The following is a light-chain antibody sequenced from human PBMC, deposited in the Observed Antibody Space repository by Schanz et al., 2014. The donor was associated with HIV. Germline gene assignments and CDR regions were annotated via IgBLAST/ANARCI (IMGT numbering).Light chain of an antibody. CDR1: SGSVSSSYY. CDR3: VSYTGTNNPV. CDR2: NTN. J-gene: IGLJ2*01. Sequence: QTVVTQEPSFSVSPGGTVTLTCGLSSGSVSSSYYPSWYQQTTGQAPRTIIYNTNTRSSGVPDRFSGSKSGNTASLTVSGLQAEDEADYYCVSYTGTNNPVFGGGTKLTVL. V-gene: IGLV8-61*01.